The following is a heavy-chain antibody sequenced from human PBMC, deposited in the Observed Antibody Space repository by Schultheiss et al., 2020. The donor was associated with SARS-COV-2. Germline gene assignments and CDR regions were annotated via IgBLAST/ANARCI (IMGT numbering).Heavy chain of an antibody. CDR2: IYYSGST. D-gene: IGHD5-12*01. V-gene: IGHV4-39*07. CDR3: ARDSGYNSRYWYFDL. J-gene: IGHJ2*01. Sequence: SETLSLTCTVSGGSISSSSYYWGWIRQPPGKGLEWIGSIYYSGSTNYNPSLKSRVTISVDTSKNQFSLKLSSVTAADTAVYYCARDSGYNSRYWYFDLWGRGTLVTVSS. CDR1: GGSISSSSYY.